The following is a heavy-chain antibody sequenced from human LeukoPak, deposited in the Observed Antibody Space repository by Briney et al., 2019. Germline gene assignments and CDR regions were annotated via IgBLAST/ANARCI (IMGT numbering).Heavy chain of an antibody. CDR3: AKEKDFAVDWFDP. V-gene: IGHV3-21*06. Sequence: PGGSLRLSCAASGFIFSNYYLNWVRQAPGKGLEWVSCIHGSASYNYYADSVKGRFTVSRDSAKNSLYLEMSSLRVEDTAVYYCAKEKDFAVDWFDPWGQGTLVTVSS. CDR2: IHGSASYN. CDR1: GFIFSNYY. D-gene: IGHD2-15*01. J-gene: IGHJ5*02.